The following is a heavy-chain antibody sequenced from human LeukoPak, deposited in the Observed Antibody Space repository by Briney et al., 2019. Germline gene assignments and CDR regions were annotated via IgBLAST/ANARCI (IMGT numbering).Heavy chain of an antibody. J-gene: IGHJ4*02. CDR3: ARVAVAAAPDY. CDR2: INTDASST. Sequence: GGSLGLSCAASGFTFSSYWMHWVRQAPGKGLVWVSHINTDASSTTYADSVKGRFTISRDNAKNTLYLQMNSLRAEDTAVYYCARVAVAAAPDYWGQGTLVTVSS. D-gene: IGHD2-15*01. CDR1: GFTFSSYW. V-gene: IGHV3-74*01.